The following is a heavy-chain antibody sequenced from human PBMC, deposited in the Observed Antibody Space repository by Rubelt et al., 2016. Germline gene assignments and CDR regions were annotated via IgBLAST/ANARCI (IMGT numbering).Heavy chain of an antibody. CDR3: AGGFGQWLVLGHVYFDY. D-gene: IGHD6-19*01. Sequence: QVQLQQWGTGLLKPSGTLSLTCAVYGGSFSDLYWGWIRQPPGKGLEWIGEIDHSGGISYNPSLMSRVTISVDTSKNQFSLKLSSVTAADTAVYYCAGGFGQWLVLGHVYFDYWGQGTLVTVSS. CDR2: IDHSGGI. V-gene: IGHV4-34*01. J-gene: IGHJ4*02. CDR1: GGSFSDLY.